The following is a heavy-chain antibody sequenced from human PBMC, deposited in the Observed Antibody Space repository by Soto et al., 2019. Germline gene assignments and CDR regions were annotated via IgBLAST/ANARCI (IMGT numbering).Heavy chain of an antibody. V-gene: IGHV3-33*01. Sequence: QVQLVESGGGVVQPGRSLRLSCAASGFTFSSYGMHWVRQAPGKGLEWVALIWYDGSIKYYADSVKGRFTISRDNSKNTLFLQMNSLRGEDTAVYYCARDRGAALVWFGDSDAFDIWGQGTMVTVSA. CDR1: GFTFSSYG. CDR3: ARDRGAALVWFGDSDAFDI. CDR2: IWYDGSIK. D-gene: IGHD3-10*01. J-gene: IGHJ3*02.